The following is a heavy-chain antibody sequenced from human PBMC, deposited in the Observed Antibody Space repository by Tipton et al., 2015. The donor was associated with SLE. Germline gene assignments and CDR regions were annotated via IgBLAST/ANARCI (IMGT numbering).Heavy chain of an antibody. J-gene: IGHJ6*02. CDR1: GGSISTGDYY. V-gene: IGHV4-30-4*08. CDR2: IYYNGNT. D-gene: IGHD4-17*01. Sequence: TLSLTCTVSGGSISTGDYYWSWIRQPPGKGLEWIGYIYYNGNTYYHPSLKSRVTISVDTSNNRFSLKLTSVTAADTAVYYCARDTVYYGMDVWGQGTTVTVSS. CDR3: ARDTVYYGMDV.